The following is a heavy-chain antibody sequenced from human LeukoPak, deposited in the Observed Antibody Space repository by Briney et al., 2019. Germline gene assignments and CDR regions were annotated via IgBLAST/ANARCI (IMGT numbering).Heavy chain of an antibody. D-gene: IGHD2-15*01. CDR2: IYSDGST. V-gene: IGHV3-53*01. CDR3: SRDLYCSGYTCYDY. CDR1: GFTVSSNY. J-gene: IGHJ4*02. Sequence: QSGGSLRLSCAASGFTVSSNYMSWVRQAPGKGLEWVSVIYSDGSTYYADSVKGRFTISRDNSKNTLYLQMNSLRAEDTAVYYCSRDLYCSGYTCYDYWGQGTLVTVSS.